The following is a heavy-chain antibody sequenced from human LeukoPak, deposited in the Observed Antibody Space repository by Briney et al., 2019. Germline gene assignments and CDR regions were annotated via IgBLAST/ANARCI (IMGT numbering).Heavy chain of an antibody. D-gene: IGHD6-13*01. CDR1: GYTFTEYA. J-gene: IGHJ4*02. Sequence: ASVKVSCKASGYTFTEYAMHWVRLAPGHGLEWMGWINADSGNTESSQRFQGRLSITWDTSATTAYMELRSLRSDDTAVYYCAGIAAAGGGFDYWGQGTLVTVSS. V-gene: IGHV1-3*01. CDR2: INADSGNT. CDR3: AGIAAAGGGFDY.